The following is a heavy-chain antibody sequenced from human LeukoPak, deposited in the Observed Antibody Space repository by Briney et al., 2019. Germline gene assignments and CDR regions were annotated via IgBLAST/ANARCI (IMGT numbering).Heavy chain of an antibody. CDR2: INPSGGST. Sequence: ASVKVSCKASGYTFTSYYMHWVRQAPGQGLEWMGIINPSGGSTSYAQKFQGRVTMTRDTSTSTVYKELSSLRSEDTAVYYCARDHRTLLWFGELLDWGQGTLVTVSS. J-gene: IGHJ4*02. CDR3: ARDHRTLLWFGELLD. V-gene: IGHV1-46*01. D-gene: IGHD3-10*01. CDR1: GYTFTSYY.